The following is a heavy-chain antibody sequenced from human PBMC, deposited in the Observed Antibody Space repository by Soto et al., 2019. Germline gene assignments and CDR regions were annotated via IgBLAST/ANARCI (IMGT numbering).Heavy chain of an antibody. J-gene: IGHJ4*02. V-gene: IGHV4-30-4*01. Sequence: PSETLSLTCTVSGGPISSGDYYWSWIRQPPGKGLEWIGYIYYSGSTYYNPSLKSRVTISVDTSKNQFSLKLSSVTAADTAVYYCARVRERRITMVRGVMPLFDYWGQGTLVTVSS. CDR2: IYYSGST. D-gene: IGHD3-10*01. CDR3: ARVRERRITMVRGVMPLFDY. CDR1: GGPISSGDYY.